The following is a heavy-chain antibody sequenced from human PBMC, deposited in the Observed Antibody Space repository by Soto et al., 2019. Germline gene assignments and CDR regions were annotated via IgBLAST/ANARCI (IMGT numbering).Heavy chain of an antibody. J-gene: IGHJ3*02. CDR1: GFTFSSYA. D-gene: IGHD6-13*01. V-gene: IGHV3-23*01. CDR2: ISGSGGST. CDR3: AKARAGKGWPFDI. Sequence: EVQLLESGGGLVQPGGSLRLSCAASGFTFSSYAMSWVRQAPGKGLEWVSAISGSGGSTYYADSVKGRFTISRDNSKNTLDLQMNRLRAEDTAVYYCAKARAGKGWPFDIWGQGTMVTVSS.